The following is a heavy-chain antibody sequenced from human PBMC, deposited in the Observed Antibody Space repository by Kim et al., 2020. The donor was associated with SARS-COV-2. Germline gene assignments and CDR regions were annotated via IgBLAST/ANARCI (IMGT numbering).Heavy chain of an antibody. CDR3: AHDSPGLYGFDV. CDR2: IYGNDEK. D-gene: IGHD2-8*01. CDR1: GFPLTPDRLVG. Sequence: SGPTLVNPTQTLTLTCSFSGFPLTPDRLVGVTWVRQPPGKALEWLALIYGNDEKRYTPSLKSRLTIAKDTTENRVVLTLTNVDPVDTGTYYCAHDSPGLYGFDVWGQGTTVTVSS. V-gene: IGHV2-5*01. J-gene: IGHJ6*02.